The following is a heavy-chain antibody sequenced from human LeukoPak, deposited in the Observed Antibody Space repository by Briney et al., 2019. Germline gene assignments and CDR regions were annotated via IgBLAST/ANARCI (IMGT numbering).Heavy chain of an antibody. Sequence: ASVKVSCKASGYTFTSYAMHWVRQAPGQRLEWMGWINAGNGNTKYSQKFQGRVTITRDTSASTAYMELSSLRSEDTAVYYRARGDGYNLGFDYWGQGTLVTVSS. CDR2: INAGNGNT. V-gene: IGHV1-3*01. D-gene: IGHD5-24*01. J-gene: IGHJ4*02. CDR3: ARGDGYNLGFDY. CDR1: GYTFTSYA.